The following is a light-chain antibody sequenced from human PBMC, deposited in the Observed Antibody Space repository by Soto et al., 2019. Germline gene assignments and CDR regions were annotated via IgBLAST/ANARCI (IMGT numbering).Light chain of an antibody. CDR3: QQSYSTPQYT. Sequence: DIQMTQSPSSLSASVGDRVTITCRASQSISSCLNWYQQKPGKAPKLLIYAASSLQSGVPSTFSGRGSGTDITLAISSLQPEDFATYYCQQSYSTPQYTFGQGTKLEIK. J-gene: IGKJ2*01. CDR1: QSISSC. CDR2: AAS. V-gene: IGKV1-39*01.